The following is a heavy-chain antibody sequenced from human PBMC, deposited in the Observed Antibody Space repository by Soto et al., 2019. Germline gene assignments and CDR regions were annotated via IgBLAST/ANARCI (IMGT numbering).Heavy chain of an antibody. D-gene: IGHD2-21*02. Sequence: GASVKVSCKASGFSLTNYYLHWVRQAPGQGLEWMGIINPNGGATTYSQKLQGRFTMTWDTSTSTLYMELSSLRSEDTAVYYRGRSLVVTAIDYWGQGTLVTVSS. J-gene: IGHJ4*02. V-gene: IGHV1-46*04. CDR1: GFSLTNYY. CDR3: GRSLVVTAIDY. CDR2: INPNGGAT.